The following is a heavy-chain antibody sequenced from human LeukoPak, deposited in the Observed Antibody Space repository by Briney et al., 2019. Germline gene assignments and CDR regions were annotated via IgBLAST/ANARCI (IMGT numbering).Heavy chain of an antibody. V-gene: IGHV3-21*01. CDR2: ISSSSSHI. CDR1: GFTFSTYS. Sequence: NPGGSLRLSCAASGFTFSTYSMNWVRQAPGKGQECVSSISSSSSHIYYAESVKGRFTMSRDNAKNSLYLQMNSLRAEDTAVYYCARGRSSSHNYYFDYWGQGTLVTVS. D-gene: IGHD6-13*01. CDR3: ARGRSSSHNYYFDY. J-gene: IGHJ4*02.